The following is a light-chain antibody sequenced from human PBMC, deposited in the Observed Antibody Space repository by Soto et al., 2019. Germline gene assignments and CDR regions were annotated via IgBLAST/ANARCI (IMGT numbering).Light chain of an antibody. J-gene: IGLJ2*01. V-gene: IGLV2-14*03. CDR2: DVG. CDR1: SSDVGAYDY. CDR3: SSYTTSRTRV. Sequence: QSALTQPASVSGSPGQSITISCTGTSSDVGAYDYVSWYQQHPGKAPKLMIYDVGYRPSGVSNRFSGSKSGNTASLTISGLQAEDEADYYCSSYTTSRTRVFGGGTKVTVL.